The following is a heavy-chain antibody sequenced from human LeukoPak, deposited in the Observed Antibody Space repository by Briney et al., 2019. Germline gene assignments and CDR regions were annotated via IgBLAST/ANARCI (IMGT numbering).Heavy chain of an antibody. CDR3: ARSTPGSYYFDY. J-gene: IGHJ4*02. V-gene: IGHV3-53*04. CDR1: GFTVSSNY. Sequence: GGSLRLSCAASGFTVSSNYMSWVRQAPGKGPEWVSVIYSGGSTYYADSVKGRFTISRHNSKNTPYLQMNSLRAEDTAVYYCARSTPGSYYFDYWGQGTLVTVSS. CDR2: IYSGGST.